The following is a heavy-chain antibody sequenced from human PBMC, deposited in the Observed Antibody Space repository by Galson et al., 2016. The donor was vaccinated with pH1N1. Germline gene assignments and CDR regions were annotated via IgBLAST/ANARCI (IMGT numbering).Heavy chain of an antibody. CDR1: GFTFINYA. J-gene: IGHJ4*02. V-gene: IGHV3-23*01. Sequence: SLRLSCAASGFTFINYAMSWVRQAPGKGPEWVSGIGNSGSSTYYADSVQGRFTISRDNSKNTVYLQMNSLRAEDTGVYYCAKYKGVVAGTLRLFDHWGQGTLVTVSS. D-gene: IGHD6-19*01. CDR2: IGNSGSST. CDR3: AKYKGVVAGTLRLFDH.